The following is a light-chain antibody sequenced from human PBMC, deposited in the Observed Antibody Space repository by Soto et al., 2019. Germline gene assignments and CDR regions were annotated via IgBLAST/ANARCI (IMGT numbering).Light chain of an antibody. CDR3: QSYDSSLTTFV. CDR2: GDT. CDR1: SSNSGAEYD. V-gene: IGLV1-40*01. J-gene: IGLJ1*01. Sequence: QSVLTQPPSVSGAPGQRGAISCTGSSSNSGAEYDVHRYRQLPGTSPKRLIYGDTHRPSAVPDRFSGSKSGTSASLAITGLPPADEAAYYCQSYDSSLTTFVFGTGTKVTVL.